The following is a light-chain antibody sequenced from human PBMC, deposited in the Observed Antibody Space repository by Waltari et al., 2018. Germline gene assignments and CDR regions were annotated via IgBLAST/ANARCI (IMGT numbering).Light chain of an antibody. CDR3: QSADSSGTFVV. CDR2: KDM. V-gene: IGLV3-25*03. CDR1: ALPKQY. J-gene: IGLJ2*01. Sequence: SYELTQPPSVSVSPGQTARITCSGDALPKQYAYWYQQKPGQAPVLIMYKDMERPSGIPERYSGSSSGTTVTLTISGVQAEDEADYYCQSADSSGTFVVFGGGTKLTVL.